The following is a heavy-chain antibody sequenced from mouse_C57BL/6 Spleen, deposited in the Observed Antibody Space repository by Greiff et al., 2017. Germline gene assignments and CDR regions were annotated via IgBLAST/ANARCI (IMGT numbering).Heavy chain of an antibody. V-gene: IGHV1-4*01. D-gene: IGHD2-3*01. Sequence: QVQLQQSGAELARPGASVKMSCKASGYTFTSYTMHWVKQRPGQGLEWIANINPSSGYTKSNQKFKDKATLTADKSSSTAYMQLSSLTSEDSDVYYCGRCYDGYSNFDYWGKGTTLTVSS. CDR2: INPSSGYT. J-gene: IGHJ2*01. CDR3: GRCYDGYSNFDY. CDR1: GYTFTSYT.